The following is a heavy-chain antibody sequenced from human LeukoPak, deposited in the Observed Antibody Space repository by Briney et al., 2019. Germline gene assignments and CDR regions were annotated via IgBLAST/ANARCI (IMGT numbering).Heavy chain of an antibody. Sequence: GGSLRLSCTASGFTFSTYWMTWVRQAPGKGLEWVANVKQDGSEKHYVDSVKGRFTISRDNAKNSLFLQMNSLGAEDTAVYYCARSYGDYWGQGALVTVSS. CDR2: VKQDGSEK. D-gene: IGHD5-18*01. CDR1: GFTFSTYW. CDR3: ARSYGDY. J-gene: IGHJ4*02. V-gene: IGHV3-7*03.